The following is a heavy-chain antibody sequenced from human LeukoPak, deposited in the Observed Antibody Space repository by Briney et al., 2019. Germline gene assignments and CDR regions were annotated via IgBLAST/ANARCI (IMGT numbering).Heavy chain of an antibody. D-gene: IGHD3-3*02. CDR3: ARGIYWYFDL. CDR2: IYYSGST. V-gene: IGHV4-39*01. CDR1: GGSISSSSYY. J-gene: IGHJ2*01. Sequence: SETLSLTCTVSGGSISSSSYYWGWIRQPPGKGLEWIGSIYYSGSTYYNPSFKSRVTISVDTSKNQFSLKLSSVTAADTAVYYCARGIYWYFDLWGRGTLVTVSS.